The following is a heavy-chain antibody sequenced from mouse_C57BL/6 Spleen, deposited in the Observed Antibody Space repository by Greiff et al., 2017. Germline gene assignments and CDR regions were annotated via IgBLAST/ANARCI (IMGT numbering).Heavy chain of an antibody. V-gene: IGHV1-82*01. J-gene: IGHJ3*01. CDR2: IYPGDGDT. CDR3: ASDYDEAWFAY. CDR1: GYAFSSSW. D-gene: IGHD2-4*01. Sequence: VQLQQSGPELVKPGASVKISCKASGYAFSSSWMNWVKQRPGKGLEWIGRIYPGDGDTNYNGKFKGKATLTADKSSSTAYMQLSSLTSEDSAVYFCASDYDEAWFAYWGQGTLVTVSA.